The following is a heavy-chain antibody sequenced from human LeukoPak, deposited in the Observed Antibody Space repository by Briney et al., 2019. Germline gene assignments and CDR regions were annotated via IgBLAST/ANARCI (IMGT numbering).Heavy chain of an antibody. CDR2: IKSKTDGGTT. V-gene: IGHV3-15*01. D-gene: IGHD1-1*01. CDR1: GFTFSNAW. J-gene: IGHJ6*02. CDR3: TTAGSTGYYYYYGMDV. Sequence: PGGSLRLSCAASGFTFSNAWMSWVRQAPGKGLEWVGRIKSKTDGGTTDYAAPVKGRFTISRGDSKNTLYLQMNSLKTEDTAVYYCTTAGSTGYYYYYGMDVWGQGTTVTVSS.